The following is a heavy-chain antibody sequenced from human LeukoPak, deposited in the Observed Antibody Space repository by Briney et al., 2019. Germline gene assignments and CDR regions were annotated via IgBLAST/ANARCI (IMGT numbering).Heavy chain of an antibody. CDR3: ARVQGTGSGWYGSIDY. CDR1: GYSISSGYY. J-gene: IGHJ4*02. D-gene: IGHD6-19*01. CDR2: IYHSGST. Sequence: SETLSLTCAVSGYSISSGYYWGWIRQPPGKGLEWIGSIYHSGSTYYNPSLKSRVTISVDTSKNQFSLKLSSVTAADTAAYYCARVQGTGSGWYGSIDYWGQGTLVTVSS. V-gene: IGHV4-38-2*01.